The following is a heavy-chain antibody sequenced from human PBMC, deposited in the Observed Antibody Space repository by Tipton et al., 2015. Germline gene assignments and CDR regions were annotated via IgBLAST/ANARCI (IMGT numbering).Heavy chain of an antibody. CDR3: ARDVGWGYDIFTGYYVGWLDP. J-gene: IGHJ5*02. D-gene: IGHD3-9*01. CDR1: GFIVSSNY. CDR2: IYSGGST. V-gene: IGHV3-53*01. Sequence: GSLRLSCAASGFIVSSNYMTWVRQAPGKGLEWVSVIYSGGSTDYAASVKGRFTISRDNSKNTLYLQMNSLIAEDTAVYYCARDVGWGYDIFTGYYVGWLDPWGQGTLVVVAS.